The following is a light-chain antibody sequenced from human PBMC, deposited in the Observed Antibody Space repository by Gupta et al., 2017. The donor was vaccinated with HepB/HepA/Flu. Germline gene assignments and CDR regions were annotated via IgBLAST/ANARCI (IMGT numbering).Light chain of an antibody. V-gene: IGLV2-14*01. CDR2: DVS. J-gene: IGLJ2*01. Sequence: QSALTQPASVSGSPGQSITISCTGTSSDVGGYNYVSWYQQHPGKAPKLMIYDVSTRPSGVSNRFSGSKSGNTASLTISGLQAEDEADYYCSSYTSSSNLVVFGGGTKLTVL. CDR1: SSDVGGYNY. CDR3: SSYTSSSNLVV.